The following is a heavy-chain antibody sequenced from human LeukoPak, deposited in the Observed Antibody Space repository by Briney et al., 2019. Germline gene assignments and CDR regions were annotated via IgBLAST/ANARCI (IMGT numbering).Heavy chain of an antibody. CDR3: ARESWYSGSPEAFDI. V-gene: IGHV3-21*01. D-gene: IGHD1-26*01. CDR1: GFTFSSYS. Sequence: GGSLRLSCAASGFTFSSYSMNWVRQAPGKGLEWVSSISSSSSYIYYADSVKGRFTISRDNAKNSLYLQMNSLRAEDTAVYYCARESWYSGSPEAFDIWGQGTMVTVSS. CDR2: ISSSSSYI. J-gene: IGHJ3*02.